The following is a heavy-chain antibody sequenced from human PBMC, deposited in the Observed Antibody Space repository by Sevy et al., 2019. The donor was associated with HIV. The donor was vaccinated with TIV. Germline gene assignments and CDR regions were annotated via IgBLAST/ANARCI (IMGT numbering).Heavy chain of an antibody. CDR2: ISGSGGST. CDR1: GFTFSSYA. CDR3: AEGVGGGWVSFDY. Sequence: GGSLRLSCAASGFTFSSYAMSWVRQAPGKGLEWVSAISGSGGSTYYADSVKGRFTISRDNSKNTLYLQMNSLRAEDKAGFYWAEGVGGGWVSFDYWGQGNLVTVSS. V-gene: IGHV3-23*01. D-gene: IGHD1-26*01. J-gene: IGHJ4*02.